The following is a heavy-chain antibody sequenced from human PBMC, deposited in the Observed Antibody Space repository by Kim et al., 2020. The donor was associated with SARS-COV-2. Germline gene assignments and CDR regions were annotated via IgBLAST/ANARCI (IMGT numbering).Heavy chain of an antibody. J-gene: IGHJ6*02. Sequence: GGSLRLSCVVSGFTFDTYAMSWVRQAPGKGLEGVSVISGGAVNKFYADAVRGRFTIARDNSKNTLDLQMNSLRDEDTALYYCAKMVIMDGYNYFYYYAMDVWGQGTTVTVSS. CDR1: GFTFDTYA. CDR3: AKMVIMDGYNYFYYYAMDV. D-gene: IGHD2-21*01. V-gene: IGHV3-23*01. CDR2: ISGGAVNK.